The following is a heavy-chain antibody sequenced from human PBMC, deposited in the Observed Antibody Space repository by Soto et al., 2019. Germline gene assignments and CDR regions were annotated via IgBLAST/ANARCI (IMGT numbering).Heavy chain of an antibody. Sequence: EVQLVESGGGLVQPGGSLRLSCAASGFTFSSYWMHWVRQAPGKGLVWVSRINSDGSSTSYADSVEGRFTISRDNAKNMLYLQMNSLRADDTAIYYCATVQLRSTGWYPWGQGTLVTVSS. CDR1: GFTFSSYW. CDR3: ATVQLRSTGWYP. J-gene: IGHJ5*02. V-gene: IGHV3-74*01. CDR2: INSDGSST. D-gene: IGHD6-19*01.